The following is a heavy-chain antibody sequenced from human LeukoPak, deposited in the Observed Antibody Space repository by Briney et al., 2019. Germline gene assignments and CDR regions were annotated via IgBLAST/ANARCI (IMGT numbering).Heavy chain of an antibody. Sequence: SVTLSLTSTGSAVSISSYYWSWIRQRAGKGLEWIGLIYTSGTTNYNPSLKSRVTMSVDTSNNHFSLKLSSVTAADAAVYYCARDRYSDSSGYYPYYYYYMDVWGKGTTVTVSS. V-gene: IGHV4-4*07. J-gene: IGHJ6*03. D-gene: IGHD3-22*01. CDR2: IYTSGTT. CDR3: ARDRYSDSSGYYPYYYYYMDV. CDR1: AVSISSYY.